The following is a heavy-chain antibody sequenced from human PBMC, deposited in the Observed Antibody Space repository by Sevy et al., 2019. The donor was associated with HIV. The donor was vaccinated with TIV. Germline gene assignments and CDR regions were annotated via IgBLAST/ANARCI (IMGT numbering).Heavy chain of an antibody. CDR3: ARDLASSGNGLDV. CDR2: ISYDINNK. CDR1: GFTFFAYT. V-gene: IGHV3-30-3*01. D-gene: IGHD3-3*02. Sequence: GGSLRLSCAASGFTFFAYTMHWVRQAPGKGLEWVALISYDINNKYYADSVKGRFNISRDNSKNTLYLQMNSLRPEDTAVYYCARDLASSGNGLDVWGQGTTVTVSS. J-gene: IGHJ6*02.